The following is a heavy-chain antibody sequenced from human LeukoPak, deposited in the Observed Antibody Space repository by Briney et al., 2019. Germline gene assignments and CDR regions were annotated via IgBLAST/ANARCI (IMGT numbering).Heavy chain of an antibody. Sequence: PGGSLRLSCAVSGFIFSDYEMNWVRQAPEKGLEWVSYISSSGRKIYYADSVKGRFTISRDNAKNSLYLQMNSLRADDTAIYYCARGPRDPTEYCSRGACAPTYEVWGQGALVTVSS. J-gene: IGHJ4*02. CDR3: ARGPRDPTEYCSRGACAPTYEV. V-gene: IGHV3-48*03. CDR1: GFIFSDYE. CDR2: ISSSGRKI. D-gene: IGHD2-15*01.